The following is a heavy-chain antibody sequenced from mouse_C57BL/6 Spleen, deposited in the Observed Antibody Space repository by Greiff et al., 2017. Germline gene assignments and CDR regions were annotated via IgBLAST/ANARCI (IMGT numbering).Heavy chain of an antibody. CDR3: ARGGAYDYDGYFDV. D-gene: IGHD2-4*01. J-gene: IGHJ1*03. V-gene: IGHV1-18*01. CDR1: GYTFTDYN. CDR2: INPNNGGT. Sequence: EVQLQQSGPELVKPGASVKIPCKASGYTFTDYNMDWVKQSHGKSLEWIGDINPNNGGTIYNQKFKGKATLTVDKSSSTAYMELRSLTSEDTAVYYCARGGAYDYDGYFDVWGTGTTVTVSS.